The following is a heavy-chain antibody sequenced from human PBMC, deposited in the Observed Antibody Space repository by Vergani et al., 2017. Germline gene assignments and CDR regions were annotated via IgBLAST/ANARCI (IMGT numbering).Heavy chain of an antibody. D-gene: IGHD3-22*01. CDR3: ARGLLYYDSSGYYDPDAFDI. CDR2: IYYSGST. V-gene: IGHV4-59*06. Sequence: QVQLQESGPGLVKPSETLSLTCTVSGGSISSYYWSWIRQHPGKGLEWIGYIYYSGSTYYNPSLKSGVTISVDTSKNQFSLKLSSVTAADTAVYYCARGLLYYDSSGYYDPDAFDIWGQGTMVTVSS. J-gene: IGHJ3*02. CDR1: GGSISSYY.